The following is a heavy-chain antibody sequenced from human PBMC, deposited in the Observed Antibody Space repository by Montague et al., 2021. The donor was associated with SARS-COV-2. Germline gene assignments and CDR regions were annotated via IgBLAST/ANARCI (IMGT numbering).Heavy chain of an antibody. Sequence: PALVKPTQTLTLTCTFSGFSLSTPNVGVGWIRQPPGKALEWVAVIYSNXDKRYSPSLRNRLTITKDTAKNPVVLSLTYADPVDTATYYCAHLIRYYDIFTGIPFDYWGQGSQVTVSS. CDR1: GFSLSTPNVG. V-gene: IGHV2-5*01. CDR2: IYSNXDK. D-gene: IGHD3-9*01. CDR3: AHLIRYYDIFTGIPFDY. J-gene: IGHJ4*02.